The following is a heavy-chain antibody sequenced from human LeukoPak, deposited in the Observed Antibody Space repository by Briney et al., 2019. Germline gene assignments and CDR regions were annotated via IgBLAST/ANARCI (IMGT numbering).Heavy chain of an antibody. CDR2: ISGSGGST. CDR1: GFIFSTYA. CDR3: AKFSGYSRIYWYFDL. Sequence: PGGSLRLSCAASGFIFSTYAMSWVRQAPGKGLEWVSAISGSGGSTYYVDSVKGRFTISRDNSKNTLYLQMNSLRAEDTAVYYCAKFSGYSRIYWYFDLWGRGTLVTVSS. J-gene: IGHJ2*01. D-gene: IGHD6-13*01. V-gene: IGHV3-23*01.